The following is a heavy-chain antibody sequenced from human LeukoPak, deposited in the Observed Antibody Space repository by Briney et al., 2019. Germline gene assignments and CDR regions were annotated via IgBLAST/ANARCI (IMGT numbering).Heavy chain of an antibody. CDR1: GYTFTSYD. CDR3: ARGKRLLWFGELLSWDN. D-gene: IGHD3-10*01. J-gene: IGHJ4*02. Sequence: ASVKVSCKASGYTFTSYDINWVRQATGQGLEWMGWMNPNSGNTGYAQKFQGRVTMTRNTSISTAYMELSSLRSEDTAVYYWARGKRLLWFGELLSWDNWGQGTLVTVSS. CDR2: MNPNSGNT. V-gene: IGHV1-8*01.